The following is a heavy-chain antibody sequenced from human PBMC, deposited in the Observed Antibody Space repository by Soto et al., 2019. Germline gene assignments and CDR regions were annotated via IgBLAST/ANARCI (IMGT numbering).Heavy chain of an antibody. CDR3: ARGISHSSGWYRNYYGMDV. Sequence: QVQLQESGPGLVKPSQTLSLTCTVSGGSISSGGYYWSWIRQHPGKGLEWIGYIYYSGSTYYNPSLKSRVTISVDTSKNQFSLKLSSVTAADTAVYYCARGISHSSGWYRNYYGMDVWGQGTTVTVSS. V-gene: IGHV4-31*03. D-gene: IGHD6-19*01. CDR2: IYYSGST. J-gene: IGHJ6*02. CDR1: GGSISSGGYY.